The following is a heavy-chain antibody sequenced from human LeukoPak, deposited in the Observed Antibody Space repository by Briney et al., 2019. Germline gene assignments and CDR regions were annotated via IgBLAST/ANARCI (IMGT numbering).Heavy chain of an antibody. J-gene: IGHJ6*02. CDR3: ARGSSSWYYYYGMDV. V-gene: IGHV4-34*09. Sequence: SETLSLTCAVCGGSFSGYYWSWIRQPPGKGLEWIGEINHSGSTNYNPSLKSRVTISVDTSKNQFSLKLSSVTAADTAVYYCARGSSSWYYYYGMDVWGQGTTVTVSS. D-gene: IGHD6-13*01. CDR2: INHSGST. CDR1: GGSFSGYY.